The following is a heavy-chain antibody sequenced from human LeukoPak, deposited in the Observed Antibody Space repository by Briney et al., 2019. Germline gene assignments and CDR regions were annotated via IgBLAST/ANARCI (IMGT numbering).Heavy chain of an antibody. CDR3: ARPRLFGGGWSSFDY. J-gene: IGHJ4*02. CDR2: INAGNGNT. D-gene: IGHD6-19*01. CDR1: GYTFTSYA. Sequence: ASVKVSCKASGYTFTSYAMHWVRQAPGQRLEWTGWINAGNGNTKYSQKFQGRVTITRDTSASTAYMELSSLRSEDTAVYYCARPRLFGGGWSSFDYWGQGTLVTVSS. V-gene: IGHV1-3*01.